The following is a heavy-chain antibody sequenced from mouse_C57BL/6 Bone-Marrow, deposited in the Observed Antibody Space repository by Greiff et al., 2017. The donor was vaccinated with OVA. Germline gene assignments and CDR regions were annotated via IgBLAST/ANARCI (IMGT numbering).Heavy chain of an antibody. D-gene: IGHD2-3*01. CDR1: GYTFTDYE. J-gene: IGHJ3*01. V-gene: IGHV1-15*01. CDR2: IDPETGGT. Sequence: QVQLQQSGAELVRPGASVTLSCKASGYTFTDYEMHWVKQTPVHGLEWIGAIDPETGGTAYNQKFKGKAILTADKSSSTAYMELRSLTSEDSAVYYCTRDDGCHGGFAYWGQGTLVTVSA. CDR3: TRDDGCHGGFAY.